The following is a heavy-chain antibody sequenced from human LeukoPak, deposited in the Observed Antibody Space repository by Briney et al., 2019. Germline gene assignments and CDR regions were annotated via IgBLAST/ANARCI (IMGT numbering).Heavy chain of an antibody. J-gene: IGHJ4*02. V-gene: IGHV4-61*08. CDR1: EASVSSGGYF. CDR3: ARAAGGSRFNYFDY. CDR2: IEYSGST. Sequence: PSETLSLTCTVAEASVSSGGYFWNWIRQSPGKGLEWIGYIEYSGSTNYDPSFKSRVTISDDTSKNQISLRLTSVNFADTAIYFCARAAGGSRFNYFDYWGQGTLVTVAS. D-gene: IGHD6-13*01.